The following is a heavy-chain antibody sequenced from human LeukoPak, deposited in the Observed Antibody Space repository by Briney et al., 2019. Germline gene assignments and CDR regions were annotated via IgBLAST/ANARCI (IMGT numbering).Heavy chain of an antibody. V-gene: IGHV3-53*01. CDR3: IHGYTLDF. D-gene: IGHD5-18*01. Sequence: GGSLRLSCAASGFTVSSNYMNWVRQAPGKGLEWVSVIYSGGSTNYADSVKGRFTISRDNSKNTLYLQMNSLRAEDTAVYYCIHGYTLDFWGQGTLVTVSS. CDR1: GFTVSSNY. J-gene: IGHJ4*02. CDR2: IYSGGST.